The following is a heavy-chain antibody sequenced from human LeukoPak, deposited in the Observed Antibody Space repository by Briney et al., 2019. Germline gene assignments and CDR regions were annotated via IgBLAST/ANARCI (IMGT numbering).Heavy chain of an antibody. CDR2: ISGSGGST. D-gene: IGHD3-10*01. V-gene: IGHV3-23*01. Sequence: GGSLRLSCAASGFTFSSYAVSWVRQAPGKGLEWVSAISGSGGSTYYADSVKGRFTISRDNSKNTLYLQMNSLRAEDTAVYYCAPWGGSGSYYGLDYWGQGTLVTVSS. CDR3: APWGGSGSYYGLDY. J-gene: IGHJ4*02. CDR1: GFTFSSYA.